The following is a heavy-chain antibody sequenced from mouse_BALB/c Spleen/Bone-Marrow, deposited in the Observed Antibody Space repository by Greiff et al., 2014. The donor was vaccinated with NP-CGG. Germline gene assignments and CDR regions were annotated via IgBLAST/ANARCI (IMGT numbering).Heavy chain of an antibody. J-gene: IGHJ4*01. CDR3: ARSPDTYPSMDY. CDR1: GYTFTSYW. CDR2: IDPYDSET. V-gene: IGHV1-74*01. Sequence: QVQLQQSGAELVRPGASVKLSCKASGYTFTSYWMNWVKQRPEQGLEWIGRIDPYDSETHYNQKFRGKAILTVDKSSRIAFMQLSRLTSEDSAVYYCARSPDTYPSMDYWGQGTSVTVSS.